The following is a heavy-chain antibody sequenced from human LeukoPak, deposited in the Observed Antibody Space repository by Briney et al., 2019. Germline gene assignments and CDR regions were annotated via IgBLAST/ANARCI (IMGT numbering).Heavy chain of an antibody. CDR1: GFTFSDSY. CDR2: MSTRGSTI. J-gene: IGHJ5*02. Sequence: PGGSLRLSCAASGFTFSDSYMSWFRQAPGKGLEWVSSMSTRGSTINYADSVKGRFTISRDNAKNSLYLQMTSLRAEDTAVYFCAREKSDWSDPWGQGTVVTVSS. V-gene: IGHV3-11*01. CDR3: AREKSDWSDP. D-gene: IGHD3-3*01.